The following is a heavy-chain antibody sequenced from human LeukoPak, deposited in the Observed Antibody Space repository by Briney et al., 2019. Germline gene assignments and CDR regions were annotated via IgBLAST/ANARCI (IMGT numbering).Heavy chain of an antibody. Sequence: SETLSLTCTVSGDSMSNYYWSWIRKPPGKGLEWIGYIYYSGSTNYNPSLESRVTISVDTSKNQFSLNLRSLTAADTAMYYCARDYGAAAGYYYGLDVWGQGTTVTVSS. J-gene: IGHJ6*02. CDR3: ARDYGAAAGYYYGLDV. D-gene: IGHD6-25*01. CDR1: GDSMSNYY. CDR2: IYYSGST. V-gene: IGHV4-59*01.